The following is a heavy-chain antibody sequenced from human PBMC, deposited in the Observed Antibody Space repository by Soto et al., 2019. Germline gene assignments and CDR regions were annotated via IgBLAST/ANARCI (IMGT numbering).Heavy chain of an antibody. CDR2: IYPGDSDT. D-gene: IGHD1-26*01. V-gene: IGHV5-51*01. Sequence: GESLKISCKGSGYSFTSYWIGWVRQMPGKGLGWMGIIYPGDSDTRYSPSFQGQVTISADKSISTAYLQWSSLKASDTAMYYCARHANGATPFYYYYYYMDVWGKGTTVTVSS. CDR3: ARHANGATPFYYYYYYMDV. CDR1: GYSFTSYW. J-gene: IGHJ6*03.